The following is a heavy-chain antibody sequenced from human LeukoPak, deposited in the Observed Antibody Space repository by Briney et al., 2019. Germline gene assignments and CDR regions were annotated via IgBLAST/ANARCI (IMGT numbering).Heavy chain of an antibody. D-gene: IGHD6-13*01. J-gene: IGHJ5*02. CDR1: GGSISSSSYY. Sequence: SETLPLTCTVSGGSISSSSYYWGWIRQPPGKGLEWIGSIHNSGRTNYNPPLESRVTISTDTSKNQFSLKLSSVTAADTAVYYCARRREEGFSISASNWLDPWGQGTLVTVSS. CDR2: IHNSGRT. CDR3: ARRREEGFSISASNWLDP. V-gene: IGHV4-61*05.